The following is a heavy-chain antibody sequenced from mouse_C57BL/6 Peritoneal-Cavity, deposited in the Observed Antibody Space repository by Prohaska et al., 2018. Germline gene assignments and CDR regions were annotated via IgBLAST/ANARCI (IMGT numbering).Heavy chain of an antibody. CDR1: G. CDR3: ARRDYGSSPAWFAY. D-gene: IGHD1-1*01. CDR2: INTYSGVP. Sequence: GMSWVKQAPGKGLKWMGWINTYSGVPTYADDFKGRFAFSLETSASTAYVQINNLKNEDTATYFCARRDYGSSPAWFAYWGQGTLVTVSA. V-gene: IGHV9-3*01. J-gene: IGHJ3*01.